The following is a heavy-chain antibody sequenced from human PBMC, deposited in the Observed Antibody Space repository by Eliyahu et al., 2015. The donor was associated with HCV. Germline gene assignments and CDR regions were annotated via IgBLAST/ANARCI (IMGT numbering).Heavy chain of an antibody. CDR2: IYSGGGT. CDR1: GFTVSSNY. D-gene: IGHD2-15*01. CDR3: ARDGTRGSWLNY. V-gene: IGHV3-53*01. Sequence: EVQLVESGGGLIQPGGSLRLSCAASGFTVSSNYMSWVRQAPGKGLGWGSVIYSGGGTYYADSVKGRFTISRDNSKNTLYLQMNSLRAEDTAVYYCARDGTRGSWLNYWGQGTLVTVSS. J-gene: IGHJ4*02.